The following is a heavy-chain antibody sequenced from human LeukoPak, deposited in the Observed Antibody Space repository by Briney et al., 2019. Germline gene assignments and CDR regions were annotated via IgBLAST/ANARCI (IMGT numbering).Heavy chain of an antibody. D-gene: IGHD5/OR15-5a*01. J-gene: IGHJ4*02. CDR2: IDPNSGGT. CDR3: ARDASVSADY. CDR1: GYTFTGYY. Sequence: ASVKVSCKASGYTFTGYYMHWVRQAPGRGLEWMGRIDPNSGGTSYAQNFQGRVTITRDTSISTAYMELTSLTSADTAVYYCARDASVSADYWGQGTLVTVSS. V-gene: IGHV1-2*06.